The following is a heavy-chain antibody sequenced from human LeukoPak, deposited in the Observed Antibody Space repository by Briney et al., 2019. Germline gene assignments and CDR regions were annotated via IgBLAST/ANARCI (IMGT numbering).Heavy chain of an antibody. V-gene: IGHV1-24*01. CDR1: GYALTELS. J-gene: IGHJ4*02. CDR2: FDPEDGET. D-gene: IGHD5-18*01. Sequence: ASVKVSCKVSGYALTELSMHWVRQAPGKGLEWMGGFDPEDGETIYAQKFQGRVTMTRDTSTSTVYMELSSLRSEDTAVYYCARGYSYGTFDYWGQGTLVTVSS. CDR3: ARGYSYGTFDY.